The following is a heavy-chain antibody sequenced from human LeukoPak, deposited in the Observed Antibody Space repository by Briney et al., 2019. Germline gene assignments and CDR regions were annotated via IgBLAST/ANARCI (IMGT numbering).Heavy chain of an antibody. D-gene: IGHD4-11*01. CDR2: IYPGDSDI. CDR1: GYSFSNYW. Sequence: GASLQISCQASGYSFSNYWIGWVRQLPDKGLKWMAIIYPGDSDIRYSPSSQGRVTISADKSINTAYLQWSSLKASDTAIYYCARLQSLATVAFFFDSWGQGTLVTVSS. CDR3: ARLQSLATVAFFFDS. V-gene: IGHV5-51*01. J-gene: IGHJ4*02.